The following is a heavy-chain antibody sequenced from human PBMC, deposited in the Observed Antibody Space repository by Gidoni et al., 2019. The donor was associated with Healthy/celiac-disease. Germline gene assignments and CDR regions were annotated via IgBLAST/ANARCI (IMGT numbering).Heavy chain of an antibody. J-gene: IGHJ4*02. CDR3: AKDHYGDLGLIDY. D-gene: IGHD3-16*01. Sequence: QVHLVESGGGVVQPGRYLRLPCAASGFPFSDYGMHWVRQAPGKGLEWVAVRSYDGNNKYYADSVKGRFITSRDNSKNTVYLHMNSLRVEDTAVYYCAKDHYGDLGLIDYWGQGTLVTVSS. CDR1: GFPFSDYG. CDR2: RSYDGNNK. V-gene: IGHV3-30*18.